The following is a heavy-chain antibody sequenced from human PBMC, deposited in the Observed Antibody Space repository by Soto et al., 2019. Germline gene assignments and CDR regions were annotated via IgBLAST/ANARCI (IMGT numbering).Heavy chain of an antibody. CDR3: ARDLPTNGDGMDV. CDR2: INSDGSSA. J-gene: IGHJ6*02. Sequence: PGGSLRLSCAASGFTFSSYWMHWVRQAPGKGLVWVSRINSDGSSATYADSVKGRFTVSRDNAKNTLYLQMNSLRAEDTAVYYCARDLPTNGDGMDVWGQGTTVTSP. D-gene: IGHD2-8*01. CDR1: GFTFSSYW. V-gene: IGHV3-74*01.